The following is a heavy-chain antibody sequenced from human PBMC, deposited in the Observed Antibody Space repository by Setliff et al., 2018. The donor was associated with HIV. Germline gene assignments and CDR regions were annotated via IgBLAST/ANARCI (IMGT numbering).Heavy chain of an antibody. CDR3: ARNTDVDSVYRPFHI. CDR2: INSDGSST. Sequence: GGSLRLSCAASGFTLSSYSLNWVRQAPGKGLVWVSRINSDGSSTSYADSVKGRFTISRDNAKNTLYLQMNSLRAEDTAVYYCARNTDVDSVYRPFHIWGQGTMVTVSS. V-gene: IGHV3-74*01. CDR1: GFTLSSYS. D-gene: IGHD1-26*01. J-gene: IGHJ3*02.